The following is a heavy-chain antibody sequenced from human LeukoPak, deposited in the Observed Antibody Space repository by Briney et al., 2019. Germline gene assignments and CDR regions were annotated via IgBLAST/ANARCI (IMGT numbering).Heavy chain of an antibody. J-gene: IGHJ4*02. CDR1: GGSVSSSNW. CDR3: ARAAILGKSWYFDY. D-gene: IGHD7-27*01. CDR2: IYHSGSA. Sequence: SATLSLTCGVSGGSVSSSNWWSWVRQPLGKGLEWIGEIYHSGSASYNASLKSRVTMSVDESKNQVSLRLTSVNAADTAVYYCARAAILGKSWYFDYWGQGILVTVSS. V-gene: IGHV4-4*02.